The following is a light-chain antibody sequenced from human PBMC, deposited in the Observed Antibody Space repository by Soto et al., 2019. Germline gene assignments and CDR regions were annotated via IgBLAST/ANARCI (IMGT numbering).Light chain of an antibody. CDR3: QQRNVWPPVT. J-gene: IGKJ5*01. Sequence: EIVLTQSPGTQSLSSGERATLSCRAIQSVSSSYLAWYQQKPGQAPRLLIYGASSRATGIPDRFSGSGAGTDFILTISSLEPEDSAVYYCQQRNVWPPVTLGQGTRLEIK. V-gene: IGKV3D-20*02. CDR1: QSVSSSY. CDR2: GAS.